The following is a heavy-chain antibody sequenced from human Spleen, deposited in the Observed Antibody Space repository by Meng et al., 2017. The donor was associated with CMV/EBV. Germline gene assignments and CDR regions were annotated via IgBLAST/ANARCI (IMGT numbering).Heavy chain of an antibody. CDR1: GSTFSRFW. CDR2: ISSSGSTL. CDR3: ARQKWEPSGYFDY. Sequence: GESLKISCAASGSTFSRFWMHWVRQAPGKGLEWVSYISSSGSTLYYTDSVKGRFTISRDNAKNSLYLQMNSLRAEDTAVYYCARQKWEPSGYFDYWGQGTLVTVSS. V-gene: IGHV3-48*04. J-gene: IGHJ4*02. D-gene: IGHD1-26*01.